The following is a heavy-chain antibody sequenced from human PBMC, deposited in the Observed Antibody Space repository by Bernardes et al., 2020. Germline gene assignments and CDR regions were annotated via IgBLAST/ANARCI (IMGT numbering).Heavy chain of an antibody. D-gene: IGHD2-21*01. CDR3: AKTSVASPPLDS. CDR2: ISGSGIST. CDR1: GFIFSSYA. J-gene: IGHJ4*02. Sequence: GGSLRLSCAASGFIFSSYAMSWVRQAPGKGLEWVSRISGSGISTNYADSVKGRFTISRDNSKNTLFLQVNSLRFEDTAIYYCAKTSVASPPLDSWGQGTLVTVSS. V-gene: IGHV3-23*01.